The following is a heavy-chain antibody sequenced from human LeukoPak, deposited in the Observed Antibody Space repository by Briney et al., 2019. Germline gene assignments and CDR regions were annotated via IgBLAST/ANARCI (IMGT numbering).Heavy chain of an antibody. CDR1: GYTFTDYY. D-gene: IGHD3-9*01. V-gene: IGHV1-2*02. CDR3: ARGHDNTGYNYFDY. Sequence: GASVKVSCKASGYTFTDYYTHWVPQAPGQGLERMGWINPNSGGTNYAQKFQGRVTMTRDTSIATTYMDLSSLISDDTAVDYCARGHDNTGYNYFDYWGQGTLVTVSS. J-gene: IGHJ4*02. CDR2: INPNSGGT.